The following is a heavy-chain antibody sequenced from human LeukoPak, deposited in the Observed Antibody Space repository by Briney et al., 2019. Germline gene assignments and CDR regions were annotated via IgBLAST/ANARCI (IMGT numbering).Heavy chain of an antibody. D-gene: IGHD5-12*01. V-gene: IGHV3-23*01. CDR2: ISGNGGST. CDR1: GFTFSSYS. J-gene: IGHJ6*03. Sequence: GGSLRLSCAASGFTFSSYSMSWVRQAPGKGLEWVSAISGNGGSTDYADSVKGRFTISRDNSKNTLYLQMNSLRAEDTAVYFCARASAYDPPPPPKYYMDVWGKGTTVIVSS. CDR3: ARASAYDPPPPPKYYMDV.